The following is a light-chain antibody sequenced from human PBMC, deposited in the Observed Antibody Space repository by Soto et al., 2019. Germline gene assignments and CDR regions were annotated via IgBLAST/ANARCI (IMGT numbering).Light chain of an antibody. Sequence: DIQMTQSPSTLSASVGDRVTITCRASQSISTWLAWYQQKPGKAPKLLIYKASSLEGGVPSRFSGSGSGTEFNITISSLQPDDFATYYCQQYNTYPLTFGEGTTVDIK. J-gene: IGKJ4*01. CDR1: QSISTW. CDR3: QQYNTYPLT. CDR2: KAS. V-gene: IGKV1-5*03.